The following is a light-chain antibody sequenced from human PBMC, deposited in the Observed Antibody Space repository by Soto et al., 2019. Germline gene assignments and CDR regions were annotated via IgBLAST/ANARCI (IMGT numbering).Light chain of an antibody. CDR2: GIS. CDR1: QSVSSN. CDR3: QQYNNWPPM. Sequence: IVMTQSPATLSVSPGERAPLSCRASQSVSSNLAWYQQKPGQAPRLLIYGISTRATGVPARFSGSASETEFTLTISSLQSEDFAVYYCQQYNNWPPMFGQGTKVDIK. J-gene: IGKJ1*01. V-gene: IGKV3-15*01.